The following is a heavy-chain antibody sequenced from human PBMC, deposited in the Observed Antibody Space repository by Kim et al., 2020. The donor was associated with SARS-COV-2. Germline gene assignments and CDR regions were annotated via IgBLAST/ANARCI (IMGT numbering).Heavy chain of an antibody. CDR2: INTNTGGT. Sequence: ASVKVSCKASGYTFTGYFMYWVRRAPGQGLEWMGWINTNTGGTNYAQRFQGRVTMTRDTSISTAYVELTRLRSDDTAVYYCARYWTSPGDAFDIWGQGSMVTVSS. CDR3: ARYWTSPGDAFDI. J-gene: IGHJ3*02. D-gene: IGHD1-1*01. V-gene: IGHV1-2*02. CDR1: GYTFTGYF.